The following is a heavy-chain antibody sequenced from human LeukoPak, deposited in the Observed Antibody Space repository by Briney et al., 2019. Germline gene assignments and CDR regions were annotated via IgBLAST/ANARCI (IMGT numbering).Heavy chain of an antibody. V-gene: IGHV4-59*01. CDR2: IYYSGST. D-gene: IGHD5-24*01. J-gene: IGHJ4*02. CDR3: ARGGNNYVDY. Sequence: SETLSLTCTVSGGSISSYYWSWIRQPPGKGLEWIGYIYYSGSTKYNPSLKSRVTISVDTSKNQFSLKLSSVTAADTAVYYCARGGNNYVDYWGQGTLVTVSS. CDR1: GGSISSYY.